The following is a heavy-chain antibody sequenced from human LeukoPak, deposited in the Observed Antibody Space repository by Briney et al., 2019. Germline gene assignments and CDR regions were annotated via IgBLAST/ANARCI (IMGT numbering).Heavy chain of an antibody. CDR3: ARGKDSGSYYRFGKYYFDY. CDR2: IHYSGSP. CDR1: GVSISSYY. J-gene: IGHJ4*02. V-gene: IGHV4-59*01. D-gene: IGHD1-26*01. Sequence: SETLSLTCTVSGVSISSYYWSWIRQPPGEGLEWIGYIHYSGSPNYNPSLKSRVTISVDTSKNQFSLKLSSVTAADTAVYYCARGKDSGSYYRFGKYYFDYWGQGTLVTVSS.